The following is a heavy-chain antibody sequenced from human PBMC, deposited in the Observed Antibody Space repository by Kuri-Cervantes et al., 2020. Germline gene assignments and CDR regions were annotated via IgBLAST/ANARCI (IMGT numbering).Heavy chain of an antibody. Sequence: ASVKVSCKVSGYTLTELSMHWVRQAPGQGLEWMGGFDPEDGETIYAQKFQGRVTMTRNTSISTAYMELSSLRAKDTAVYYCARGLRYFDWFYAHYYIDYWGPGTMVTVSS. CDR3: ARGLRYFDWFYAHYYIDY. D-gene: IGHD3-9*01. CDR1: GYTLTELS. CDR2: FDPEDGET. V-gene: IGHV1-24*01. J-gene: IGHJ4*01.